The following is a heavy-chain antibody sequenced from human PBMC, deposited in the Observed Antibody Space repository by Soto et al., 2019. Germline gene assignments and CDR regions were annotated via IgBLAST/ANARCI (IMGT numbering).Heavy chain of an antibody. CDR1: GGSISSGNYY. J-gene: IGHJ4*02. Sequence: PSETLSLTCTVSGGSISSGNYYWSWIRQPPGKGLEWIGFISYSGSTYYSTSLKSRVTISVDTSKRQFSLNLSFVTAADTSVYYCATMGTPATGLYFFDYWGQGSLVTVSS. CDR2: ISYSGST. D-gene: IGHD2-15*01. V-gene: IGHV4-30-4*01. CDR3: ATMGTPATGLYFFDY.